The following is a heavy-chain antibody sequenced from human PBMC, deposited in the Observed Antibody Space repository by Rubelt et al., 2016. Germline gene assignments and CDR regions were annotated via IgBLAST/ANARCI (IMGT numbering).Heavy chain of an antibody. CDR2: IYYSGST. CDR1: GGSISSSSYY. V-gene: IGHV4-39*07. CDR3: ARGYDMANGGLDY. D-gene: IGHD3-3*01. J-gene: IGHJ4*02. Sequence: QLQLQESGPGLVKPSETLSLTCTVSGGSISSSSYYWGWIRQPPGKGLEWIGSIYYSGSTYYNPSLKDRVTISVDTSKNYFCLKLSSVTASDTAVYYGARGYDMANGGLDYWGQGTLVTVSS.